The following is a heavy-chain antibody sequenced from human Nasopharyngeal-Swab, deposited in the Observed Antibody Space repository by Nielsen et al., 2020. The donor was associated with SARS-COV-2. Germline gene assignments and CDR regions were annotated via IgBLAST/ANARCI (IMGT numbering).Heavy chain of an antibody. Sequence: WVRQAPGQRLEWIGWIVVGSGNTNYAQKFQERVTITRDMSTSTAYMELSSLRSEDTAVYYYAARGGVILPFDYWGQGTLVTVSS. CDR2: IVVGSGNT. D-gene: IGHD3-16*01. J-gene: IGHJ4*02. V-gene: IGHV1-58*01. CDR3: AARGGVILPFDY.